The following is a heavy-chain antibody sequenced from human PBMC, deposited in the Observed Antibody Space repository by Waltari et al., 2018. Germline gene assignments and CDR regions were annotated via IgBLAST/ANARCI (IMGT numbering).Heavy chain of an antibody. Sequence: EVQLVESGGGLVKPGGSLRLYCAASGFTFRSQSSNWVRQATGKGLEWVSSISSSSSYIYYADSVKGRFTISRDNAKNSLYLQMNSLRAEDTAVYYCARDLEGAMDYWGQGTLVTVSS. CDR1: GFTFRSQS. V-gene: IGHV3-21*01. D-gene: IGHD1-26*01. CDR3: ARDLEGAMDY. CDR2: ISSSSSYI. J-gene: IGHJ4*02.